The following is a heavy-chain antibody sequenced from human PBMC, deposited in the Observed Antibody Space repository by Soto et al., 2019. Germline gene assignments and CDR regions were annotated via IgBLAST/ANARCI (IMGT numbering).Heavy chain of an antibody. CDR3: ARGYRYWYYGSGSYWVPHHYGMDV. CDR2: INYSGST. Sequence: PSETLSLTCTVSGGSISSSSYYWGWIRQPPGKGLEWIGSINYSGSTNYNPSLKSRVTISVDTSKNQFSLKLSSVTAADTAVYYCARGYRYWYYGSGSYWVPHHYGMDVWGQGTTVTVSS. D-gene: IGHD3-10*01. V-gene: IGHV4-39*07. J-gene: IGHJ6*02. CDR1: GGSISSSSYY.